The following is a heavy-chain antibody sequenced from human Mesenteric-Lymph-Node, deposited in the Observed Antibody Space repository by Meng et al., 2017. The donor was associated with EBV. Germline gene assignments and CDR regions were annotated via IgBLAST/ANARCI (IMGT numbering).Heavy chain of an antibody. V-gene: IGHV1-18*04. CDR2: ISAYNGNT. CDR3: ARDGYSGYDRIDY. J-gene: IGHJ4*02. Sequence: QVNRGESGGEGKKPGASVKVSCKASGYTFTGYGISWVRQAPGKGLEWMGWISAYNGNTKFAQKVQGRITMTTDTSTTTAYMELRSLRSDDTAVYYCARDGYSGYDRIDYWGQGTLVTVSS. CDR1: GYTFTGYG. D-gene: IGHD5-12*01.